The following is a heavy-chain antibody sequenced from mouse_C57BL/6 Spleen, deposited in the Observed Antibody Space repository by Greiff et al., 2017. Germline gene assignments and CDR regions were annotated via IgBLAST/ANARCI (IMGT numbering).Heavy chain of an antibody. CDR3: ATTVLAKDYSMDY. CDR2: INTSSGYN. J-gene: IGHJ4*01. D-gene: IGHD1-1*01. CDR1: GYTFTSYT. Sequence: QVQLQQSGAELARPGASVKMSCKASGYTFTSYTMHWVKQRPGQGLEWIGYINTSSGYNKYNQQFKDKDTLTADKSSSTAYMQLSSLSSEDSAVYYCATTVLAKDYSMDYWGQGPSGTGSS. V-gene: IGHV1-4*01.